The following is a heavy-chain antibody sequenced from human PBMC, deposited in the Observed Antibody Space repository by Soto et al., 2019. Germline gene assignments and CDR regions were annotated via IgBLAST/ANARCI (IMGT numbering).Heavy chain of an antibody. CDR2: ISYSGST. CDR1: GGSISSSGSY. CDR3: ARAAANIDY. Sequence: QVQLQESGPGLVKPSQTLSLTCTVSGGSISSSGSYWSWIRQHPGKGLEWIGYISYSGSTVYNPSLESRLTMLVDRSKNQFSLNLSSVTAADTAVYYCARAAANIDYWGQGTLVT. V-gene: IGHV4-31*03. D-gene: IGHD2-2*01. J-gene: IGHJ4*02.